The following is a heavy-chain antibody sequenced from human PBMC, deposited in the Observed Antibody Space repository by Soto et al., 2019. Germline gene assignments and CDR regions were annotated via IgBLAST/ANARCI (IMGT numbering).Heavy chain of an antibody. CDR3: ARTYDFWSGYRGYYYYGMDV. Sequence: QVQLQESGPGLVKPSQTLSLTCTVSGGSISSGGYYWSWIRQHPGKGLEWIGYIYYSGSTYYNPSLKSRVTISVDTSKNPFSLKLSSVTAADTAVYYCARTYDFWSGYRGYYYYGMDVWGQGTTVTVSS. CDR1: GGSISSGGYY. J-gene: IGHJ6*02. V-gene: IGHV4-31*03. CDR2: IYYSGST. D-gene: IGHD3-3*01.